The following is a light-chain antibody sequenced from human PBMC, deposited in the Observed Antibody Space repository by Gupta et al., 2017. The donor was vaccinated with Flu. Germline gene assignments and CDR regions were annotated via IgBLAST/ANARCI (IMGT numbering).Light chain of an antibody. CDR1: QSLLHSNGYNY. V-gene: IGKV2-28*01. Sequence: EMTQARHSLPAPTGEPVTISCRPSQSLLHSNGYNYLDWYLQKPGQSPQLLIYLGSNRASGVPDRFSGSGSGTDFTLKISRVEAEDVGVYYCMQALQTPFTFGGGTKVEIK. CDR2: LGS. CDR3: MQALQTPFT. J-gene: IGKJ4*01.